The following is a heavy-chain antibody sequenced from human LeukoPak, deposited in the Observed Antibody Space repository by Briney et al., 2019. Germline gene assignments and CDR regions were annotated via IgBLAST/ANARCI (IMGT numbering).Heavy chain of an antibody. D-gene: IGHD3-22*01. CDR3: ARVEDDDSEDY. J-gene: IGHJ4*02. Sequence: GGSLRLSCAASGFTFSSYWMSWVRQAPGKGLEWVSSISSSSSYIYYADSVKGRFTISRDNAKNSLYLQMNSLRAEDTAVYYCARVEDDDSEDYWGQGTLVTVSS. CDR1: GFTFSSYW. CDR2: ISSSSSYI. V-gene: IGHV3-21*01.